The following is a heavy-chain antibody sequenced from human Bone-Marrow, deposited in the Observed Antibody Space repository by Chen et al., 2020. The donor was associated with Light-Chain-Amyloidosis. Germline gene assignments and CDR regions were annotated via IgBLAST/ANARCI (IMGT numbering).Heavy chain of an antibody. Sequence: QVQLQKSGPGLVQPSETLSLTCSLSGASTNRYFWSWLRQSPGKGLEWLGYVHHAWGSSHNPSLSGRLTISLDASKRQFSLSLNSMTAADTAVYYCAADTDSWQRWDYWGQGKLVTVSS. D-gene: IGHD6-13*01. CDR1: GASTNRYF. CDR3: AADTDSWQRWDY. J-gene: IGHJ4*02. V-gene: IGHV4-59*03. CDR2: VHHAWGS.